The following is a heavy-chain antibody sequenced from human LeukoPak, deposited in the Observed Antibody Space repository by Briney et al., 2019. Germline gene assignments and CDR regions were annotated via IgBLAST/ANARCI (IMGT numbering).Heavy chain of an antibody. V-gene: IGHV4-59*13. CDR2: IYYSGST. CDR3: ARDGDHEIRGFDI. J-gene: IGHJ3*02. D-gene: IGHD5-24*01. Sequence: SETLSLTCTVSGASISSYYWSWVRQPRAKGLEWIGDIYYSGSTHYNPSLKSRVTISVDISKNQFSLKVSSVTAADTAVYYCARDGDHEIRGFDIWGQGTMVTVSS. CDR1: GASISSYY.